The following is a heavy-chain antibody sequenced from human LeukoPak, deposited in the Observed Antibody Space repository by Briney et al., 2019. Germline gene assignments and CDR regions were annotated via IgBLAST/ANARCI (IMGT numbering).Heavy chain of an antibody. V-gene: IGHV3-53*01. CDR2: LYSDGNT. CDR1: GFTVITND. D-gene: IGHD1-14*01. Sequence: GGSLRLSCAASGFTVITNDMTWVRQAPGKGLEWVSVLYSDGNTKYADSVQGRFTISRDNSKNTLYLEMNSLSPDDTAVYYCARGVEPLAANTLVYWGQGTLATVSS. CDR3: ARGVEPLAANTLVY. J-gene: IGHJ4*02.